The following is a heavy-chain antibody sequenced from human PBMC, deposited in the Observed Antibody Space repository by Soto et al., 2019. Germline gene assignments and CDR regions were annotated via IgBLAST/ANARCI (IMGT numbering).Heavy chain of an antibody. CDR3: TRIKEWLIRRRFRYYGMDV. CDR1: GFTFTSSA. V-gene: IGHV1-58*01. Sequence: SVKVSCKASGFTFTSSAVQWVRQARGQRLEWIGWIVVGSGNTNYAQKFQERVTISRDDSNGTAYLQMNSLKTEDAVVYYCTRIKEWLIRRRFRYYGMDVWGQGTTVTVSS. J-gene: IGHJ6*02. CDR2: IVVGSGNT. D-gene: IGHD6-19*01.